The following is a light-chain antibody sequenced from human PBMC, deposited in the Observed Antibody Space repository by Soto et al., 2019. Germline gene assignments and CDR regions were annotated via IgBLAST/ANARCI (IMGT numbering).Light chain of an antibody. CDR2: DAS. CDR3: QQFSSYPLT. Sequence: FVFTQSPGTLSLSPGERATLSCRASQTVRNNYLAWYQQKPGQAPRLLIYDASTRATGIPDRFSGGGSGTDFTLAISRLEPEDSAVYYCQQFSSYPLTFGGGTKVDIK. V-gene: IGKV3-20*01. CDR1: QTVRNNY. J-gene: IGKJ4*01.